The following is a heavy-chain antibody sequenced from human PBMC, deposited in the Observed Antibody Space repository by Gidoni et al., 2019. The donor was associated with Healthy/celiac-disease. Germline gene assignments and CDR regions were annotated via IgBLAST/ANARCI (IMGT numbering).Heavy chain of an antibody. CDR3: ARNGAHCSGGSCYSTNYYYYYGMDV. D-gene: IGHD2-15*01. Sequence: QVQLVQSESVLNKPVASVQVSLKASGYTFTSNDLNLVRQSPGQGLEWMGWINTNTGNPTYAQVFTGRFVSSLDTSVSTAYLQISSLKAEDTAVYYCARNGAHCSGGSCYSTNYYYYYGMDVWGQGTTVTVSS. J-gene: IGHJ6*02. V-gene: IGHV7-4-1*02. CDR2: INTNTGNP. CDR1: GYTFTSND.